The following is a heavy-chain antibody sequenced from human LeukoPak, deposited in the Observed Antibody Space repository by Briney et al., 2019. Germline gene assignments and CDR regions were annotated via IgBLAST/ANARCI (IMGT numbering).Heavy chain of an antibody. CDR2: IYHSGST. V-gene: IGHV4-39*07. CDR3: ARVCEPITPGVKFDY. Sequence: SETLSLTCTVSGGSISSSNYYWSWIRQPPGKGLEWIGSIYHSGSTYYNPSLKSRVTISVDTSKNQFSLKLSSVTAADTAVYYCARVCEPITPGVKFDYWGQGTLVTVSS. CDR1: GGSISSSNYY. D-gene: IGHD3-10*01. J-gene: IGHJ4*02.